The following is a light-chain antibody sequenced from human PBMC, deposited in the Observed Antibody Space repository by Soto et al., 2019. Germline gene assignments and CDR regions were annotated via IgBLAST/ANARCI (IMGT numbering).Light chain of an antibody. CDR3: QQSYTYARS. CDR2: AAS. Sequence: DIQMTQSPSSLSASVGDIVTFTCRASQDISNFLDWHQQKPGKAPPLPIYAASRLQSGVPARFSGSGAGTNFTLTISSLQPEDFATYFCQQSYTYARSFGGGTKVDIK. CDR1: QDISNF. J-gene: IGKJ4*01. V-gene: IGKV1-39*01.